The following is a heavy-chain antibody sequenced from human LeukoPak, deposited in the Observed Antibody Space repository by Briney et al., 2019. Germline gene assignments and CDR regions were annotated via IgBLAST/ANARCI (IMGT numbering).Heavy chain of an antibody. Sequence: GGSLRLSCTASKFTFSHYGMQWVRQAPGKGLEWVAVISSDGSIKVYADPVKGRFTLSRDNSINTVDLQMNSLRAEDTAVYYCVKEYHSRGFGAYFDYWGQGTLVTVSS. J-gene: IGHJ4*02. D-gene: IGHD3-3*01. V-gene: IGHV3-30*18. CDR3: VKEYHSRGFGAYFDY. CDR1: KFTFSHYG. CDR2: ISSDGSIK.